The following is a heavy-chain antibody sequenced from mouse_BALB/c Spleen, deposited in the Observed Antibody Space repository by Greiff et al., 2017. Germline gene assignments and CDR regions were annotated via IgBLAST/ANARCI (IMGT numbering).Heavy chain of an antibody. J-gene: IGHJ2*01. CDR2: ISYDGSN. V-gene: IGHV3-6*02. Sequence: EVKLMESGPGLVKPSQSLSLTCSVTGYSITSGYYWNWIRQFPGNKLEWMGYISYDGSNNYNPSLKNRISITRDTSKNQFFLKLNSVTTEDTATYYCARHPYFDYWGQGTTLTVSS. CDR3: ARHPYFDY. CDR1: GYSITSGYY.